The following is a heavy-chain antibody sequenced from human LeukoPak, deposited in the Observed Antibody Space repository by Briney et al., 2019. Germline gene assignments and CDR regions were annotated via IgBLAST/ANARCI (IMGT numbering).Heavy chain of an antibody. J-gene: IGHJ4*02. D-gene: IGHD1-26*01. CDR3: ARGSRIVGATRPLTFDY. V-gene: IGHV4-34*01. CDR1: GGSFSGYY. CDR2: INHSGST. Sequence: PSETLSLTCAVHGGSFSGYYWSWIRQPPGKGLEWIGEINHSGSTNYNPSLKSRVTISVDTSKNQFSLKLSSVTAADTAVYYCARGSRIVGATRPLTFDYWGQGTLVTVSS.